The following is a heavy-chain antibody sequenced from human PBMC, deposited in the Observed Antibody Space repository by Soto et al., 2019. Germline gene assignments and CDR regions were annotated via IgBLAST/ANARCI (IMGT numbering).Heavy chain of an antibody. V-gene: IGHV3-33*01. CDR1: GFPFSSYG. CDR2: IWYDGSQR. J-gene: IGHJ4*02. D-gene: IGHD6-25*01. CDR3: ARDLGHYSSGASYFDY. Sequence: QVQMVESGGGVVQPGRSLRLSCAASGFPFSSYGFHWVRQAPGKGLEWVAVIWYDGSQRYYADSVKGRFIISRDDSKNTLYLQINSLGSEDTAVYYCARDLGHYSSGASYFDYWGQGTLVTVSS.